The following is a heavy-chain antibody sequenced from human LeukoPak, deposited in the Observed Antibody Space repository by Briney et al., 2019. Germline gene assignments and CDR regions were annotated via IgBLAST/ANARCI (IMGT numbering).Heavy chain of an antibody. V-gene: IGHV3-30*18. CDR3: AKGDTAMVLYYFDY. CDR1: GFTFSSYG. CDR2: ISYDGSNK. J-gene: IGHJ4*02. Sequence: GRSLRLSCAASGFTFSSYGMHWVRQAPGKGLEWVAVISYDGSNKYCADSVKGRFTISRDNSKNTLYLQMNSLRAEDTAVYYCAKGDTAMVLYYFDYWGQGTLVTVSS. D-gene: IGHD5-18*01.